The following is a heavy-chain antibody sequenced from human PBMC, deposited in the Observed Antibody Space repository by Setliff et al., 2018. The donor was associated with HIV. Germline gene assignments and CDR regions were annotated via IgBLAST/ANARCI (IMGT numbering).Heavy chain of an antibody. CDR3: ARAAGYYDSSGYWAPPRYFGY. CDR2: INHSGST. CDR1: GRSFSDYY. V-gene: IGHV4-34*01. D-gene: IGHD3-22*01. Sequence: PSETLSLTCAVYGRSFSDYYWSWIRQSPGKGLEWIGEINHSGSTNYDASLKSRVTMSVDTSKNQFSLKLSSVTAADTAVYYCARAAGYYDSSGYWAPPRYFGYWGQGTLVTVSS. J-gene: IGHJ4*02.